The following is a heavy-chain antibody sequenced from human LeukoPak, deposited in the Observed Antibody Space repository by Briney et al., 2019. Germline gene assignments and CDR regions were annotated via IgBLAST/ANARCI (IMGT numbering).Heavy chain of an antibody. Sequence: PGGSLRLSCAASGFTFSSYSMNWVRQAPGKGLEWVAIIWSQGSNKYYADSVRGRFTISRDNSKNTLYLQMNSLRAEDTAVYYCAKDMGPTRNYYYGMDVWGQGTTVTVSS. D-gene: IGHD3-10*01. CDR2: IWSQGSNK. V-gene: IGHV3-30*02. CDR3: AKDMGPTRNYYYGMDV. J-gene: IGHJ6*02. CDR1: GFTFSSYS.